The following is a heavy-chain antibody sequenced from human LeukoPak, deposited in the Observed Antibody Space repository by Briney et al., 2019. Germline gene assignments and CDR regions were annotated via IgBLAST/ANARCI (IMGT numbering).Heavy chain of an antibody. J-gene: IGHJ6*02. D-gene: IGHD2-2*01. CDR3: ARVAVVPAARYYYGMDV. CDR1: GYTFTGYY. V-gene: IGHV1-2*02. CDR2: INPNSGGT. Sequence: ASVKVSCKASGYTFTGYYMHWVRQATGQGLEWMGWINPNSGGTNYAQKFQGRVTMTRDTSISTAYMELSRLRSDDTAVYYCARVAVVPAARYYYGMDVWGQGTTVTVSS.